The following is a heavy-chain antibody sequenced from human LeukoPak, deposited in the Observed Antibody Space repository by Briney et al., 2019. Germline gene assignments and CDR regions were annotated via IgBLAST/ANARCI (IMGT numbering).Heavy chain of an antibody. J-gene: IGHJ4*02. CDR3: ARTTKTGSGYDFWSGPLD. CDR1: GFSLSTSGMC. Sequence: SGPTLVNPTQTLTLTCTFSGFSLSTSGMCVCWIRQPPGKALEWLALIDWDDDKYYSTSLKTRLTISKDTSKNQVVLTMTNMDPVDTATYYCARTTKTGSGYDFWSGPLDWGQGTLVTVSS. V-gene: IGHV2-70*01. CDR2: IDWDDDK. D-gene: IGHD3-3*01.